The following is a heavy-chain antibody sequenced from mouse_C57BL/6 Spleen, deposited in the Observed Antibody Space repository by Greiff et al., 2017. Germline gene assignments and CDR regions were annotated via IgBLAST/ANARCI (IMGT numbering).Heavy chain of an antibody. D-gene: IGHD1-1*01. CDR2: ISSGSSTI. CDR3: ARNYYGSSYLIDY. V-gene: IGHV5-17*01. J-gene: IGHJ2*01. CDR1: GFTFSDYG. Sequence: DVMLVESGGGLVKPGGSLKLSCAASGFTFSDYGMHWVRQAPEKGLEWVAYISSGSSTIYYADTVKGRFTISKDNAKHTLFLQMTSLRSEDTTMYYCARNYYGSSYLIDYWGQGTTLTVSS.